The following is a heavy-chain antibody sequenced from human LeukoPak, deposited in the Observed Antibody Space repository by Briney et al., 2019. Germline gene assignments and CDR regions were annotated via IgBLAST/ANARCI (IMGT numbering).Heavy chain of an antibody. CDR2: IRYDGSNK. Sequence: GGSLRLSCAASGFTFSSYGMHWVRQAPGKGLEWVAFIRYDGSNKYYADSVKGRFTISRDNSKNTLYLQMNSLRAEDTAVYYCARDKVGHSGSYLAWFDPWGQGTLVTVSS. D-gene: IGHD1-26*01. V-gene: IGHV3-30*02. CDR3: ARDKVGHSGSYLAWFDP. CDR1: GFTFSSYG. J-gene: IGHJ5*02.